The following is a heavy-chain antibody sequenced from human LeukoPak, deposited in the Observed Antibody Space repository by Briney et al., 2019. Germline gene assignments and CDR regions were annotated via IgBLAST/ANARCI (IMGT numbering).Heavy chain of an antibody. D-gene: IGHD3-22*01. CDR2: IDYSGRT. Sequence: SESLSLTCTVSGGAINSSSLYWGWIRRPTGKGLEWIGSIDYSGRTSYNPALKARVTISVDTSKNQFSLKLSSVTAADTAVYYCARQNYYDTHPRGFFDYWGQGTLVTVSS. J-gene: IGHJ4*02. CDR3: ARQNYYDTHPRGFFDY. CDR1: GGAINSSSLY. V-gene: IGHV4-39*01.